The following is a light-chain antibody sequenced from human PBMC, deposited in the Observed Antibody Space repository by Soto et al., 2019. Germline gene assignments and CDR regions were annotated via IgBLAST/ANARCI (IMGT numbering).Light chain of an antibody. Sequence: QSVLAQPASVSGSPGQSIAISCTGTSGDIGAYDYVSWYQQHPGKAPKLMIYEVNDRPSGVSNRFSGSKSGNTASLTISGLQAEDEADYYCSSYTGAYTLLFVTGTKVTVL. J-gene: IGLJ1*01. CDR3: SSYTGAYTLL. V-gene: IGLV2-14*01. CDR2: EVN. CDR1: SGDIGAYDY.